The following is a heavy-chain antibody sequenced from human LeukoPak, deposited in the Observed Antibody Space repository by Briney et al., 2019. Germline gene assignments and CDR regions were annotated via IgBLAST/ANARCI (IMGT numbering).Heavy chain of an antibody. Sequence: SVKVSCKASGGTFRSYTISWVRQAPGQGLEWMGRIIPILGIVNHALKFQGRVTITADKSTSTAYMELSSLRSDDTAVYYCARDLVRWFGEGGYFDYWGQGTLVTVSS. CDR2: IIPILGIV. D-gene: IGHD3-10*01. CDR1: GGTFRSYT. J-gene: IGHJ4*02. CDR3: ARDLVRWFGEGGYFDY. V-gene: IGHV1-69*04.